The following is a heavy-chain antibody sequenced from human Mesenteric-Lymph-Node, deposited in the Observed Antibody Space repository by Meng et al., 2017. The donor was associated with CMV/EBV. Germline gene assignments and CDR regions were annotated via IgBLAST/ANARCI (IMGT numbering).Heavy chain of an antibody. V-gene: IGHV3-74*01. CDR3: TRGAYYYDNSNQGPHY. Sequence: SGFTLSSYCMHWVRPAPGKGQVWVSRINSDGITTSYVDSVKGLFTISRDNAKNTLYLQMNSLRAEDTAVYYCTRGAYYYDNSNQGPHYWGQGTPVTVSS. J-gene: IGHJ4*02. CDR1: GFTLSSYC. D-gene: IGHD3-22*01. CDR2: INSDGITT.